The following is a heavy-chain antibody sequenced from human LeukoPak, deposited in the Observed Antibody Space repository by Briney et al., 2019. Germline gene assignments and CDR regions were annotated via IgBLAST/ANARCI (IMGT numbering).Heavy chain of an antibody. CDR1: GYTLTELS. CDR2: FDPEDGET. D-gene: IGHD2-15*01. Sequence: ASVTVSCTVSGYTLTELSMHWVRQAPGKGLEWMGGFDPEDGETIYAQKFQGRVTMTEDTSTDTAYMELSSLRSEDTAVYYCATALGYCSGGSCYPYNWFDPWGQGTLVTVSS. J-gene: IGHJ5*02. CDR3: ATALGYCSGGSCYPYNWFDP. V-gene: IGHV1-24*01.